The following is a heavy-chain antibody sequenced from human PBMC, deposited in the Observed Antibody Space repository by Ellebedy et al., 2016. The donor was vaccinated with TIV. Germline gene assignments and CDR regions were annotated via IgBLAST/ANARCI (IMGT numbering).Heavy chain of an antibody. Sequence: GGSLRLSCAASGFTFSNYWMNWVRQAPGKGLEWISYISSSGRDIYYADSVKGRLTISRDNAKNLLYLQMNSLRAGDTAIYYCASWDDYVWGSYRPSDYWGRGTLVTVSS. CDR1: GFTFSNYW. V-gene: IGHV3-21*05. CDR3: ASWDDYVWGSYRPSDY. D-gene: IGHD3-16*02. CDR2: ISSSGRDI. J-gene: IGHJ4*02.